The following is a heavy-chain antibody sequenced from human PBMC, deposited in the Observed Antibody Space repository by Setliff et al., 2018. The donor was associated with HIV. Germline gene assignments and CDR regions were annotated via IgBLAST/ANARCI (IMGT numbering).Heavy chain of an antibody. J-gene: IGHJ3*02. CDR2: ITPISGTA. CDR1: GGTFSSYG. D-gene: IGHD6-13*01. CDR3: ARDLAAAGAFDI. Sequence: SVKVSCKASGGTFSSYGISWVRQAPGQGLEWMGGITPISGTANYAQKFQGRVTIAADEFTSTAYMELSSLRSEDTAVYYCARDLAAAGAFDIWGQGTMVTVS. V-gene: IGHV1-69*13.